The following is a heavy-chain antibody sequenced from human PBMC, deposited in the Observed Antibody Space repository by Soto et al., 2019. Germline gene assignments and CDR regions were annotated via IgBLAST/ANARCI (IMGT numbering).Heavy chain of an antibody. CDR1: GFTFSTYS. D-gene: IGHD3-22*01. Sequence: LRLSCVASGFTFSTYSMNWVRQAPGKGLEWISYITGSGTTIFYADSVKGRFTIPRDNAKNTLFLQMHSLRVEDTAVYYCARDPYDDSGFRFDLWGQGTLVTVSS. CDR3: ARDPYDDSGFRFDL. J-gene: IGHJ4*02. CDR2: ITGSGTTI. V-gene: IGHV3-48*04.